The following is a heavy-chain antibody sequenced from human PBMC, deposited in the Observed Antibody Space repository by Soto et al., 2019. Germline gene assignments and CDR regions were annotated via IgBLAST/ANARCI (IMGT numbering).Heavy chain of an antibody. J-gene: IGHJ4*02. Sequence: QVQLQESGPGLVKPSQTLSLTCTFSGGSISSGGYYWSWIRQHPGKGLEWIGYIYSGSTYYNPSLKSRVTISIDTSKNQFSLKLSSVTAADTAVYYCAREPSIWGQGTLVTVSS. V-gene: IGHV4-31*03. CDR1: GGSISSGGYY. CDR3: AREPSI. CDR2: IYSGST.